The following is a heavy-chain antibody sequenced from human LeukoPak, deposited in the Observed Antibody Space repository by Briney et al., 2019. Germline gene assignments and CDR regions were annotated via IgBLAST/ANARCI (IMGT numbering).Heavy chain of an antibody. J-gene: IGHJ4*02. Sequence: SQTLSLTCAISGDSVSSKTAAWNWIRRSPSRGLEWLGRTYYRSKWKNDFAVSVRSRITINPDTSKNQFSLQLNSVTPADTAVYFCARSGAFFDHWGQGTLVTVSS. CDR1: GDSVSSKTAA. V-gene: IGHV6-1*01. D-gene: IGHD2-15*01. CDR3: ARSGAFFDH. CDR2: TYYRSKWKN.